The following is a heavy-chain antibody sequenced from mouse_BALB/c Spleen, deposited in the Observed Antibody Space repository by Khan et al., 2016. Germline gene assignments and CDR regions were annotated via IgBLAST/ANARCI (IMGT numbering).Heavy chain of an antibody. J-gene: IGHJ3*01. CDR3: AREGLRRGFAY. V-gene: IGHV5-4*02. CDR1: GFTFSDYY. D-gene: IGHD2-4*01. Sequence: EVELVESGGGLVKPGGSLKLSCAASGFTFSDYYMYWVRQTPEKRLEWVATISDGGSYTYYPDSVKGRFTISRDNAKNNLYLQMSSLKSEDTAMYYCAREGLRRGFAYLGQGTLVTVSA. CDR2: ISDGGSYT.